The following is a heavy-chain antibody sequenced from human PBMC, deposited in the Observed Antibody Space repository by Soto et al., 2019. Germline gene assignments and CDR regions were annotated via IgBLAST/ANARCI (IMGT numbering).Heavy chain of an antibody. Sequence: QVQLVESGGGVVQPGRSLRLSCAASGFTFSSYGMHWVRQAPGKGLEWVAVISYDGSNKYYADSVKGRFTISRDNSKNTLYLQMNSLRAEDTAVYYCAKFGPSGWPYYYYGMDVWGQGTTVTVSS. CDR2: ISYDGSNK. D-gene: IGHD6-19*01. J-gene: IGHJ6*02. CDR1: GFTFSSYG. CDR3: AKFGPSGWPYYYYGMDV. V-gene: IGHV3-30*18.